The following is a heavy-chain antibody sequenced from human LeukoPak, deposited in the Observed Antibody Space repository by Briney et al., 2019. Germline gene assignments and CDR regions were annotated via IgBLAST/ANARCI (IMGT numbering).Heavy chain of an antibody. CDR3: ARRPYCTNGVCYPFDY. CDR2: ISGSGGST. D-gene: IGHD2-8*01. CDR1: GFTFSSYA. J-gene: IGHJ4*02. Sequence: GGSLRLSCAASGFTFSSYAMSWVRQAPGKGLEWVSAISGSGGSTYYADSVKGRFTISSDNAKNTLYLQMNSLRAEDTAVYYCARRPYCTNGVCYPFDYWGQGTLVTVSS. V-gene: IGHV3-23*01.